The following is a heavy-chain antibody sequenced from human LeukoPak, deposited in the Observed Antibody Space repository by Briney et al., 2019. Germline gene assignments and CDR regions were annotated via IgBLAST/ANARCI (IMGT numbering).Heavy chain of an antibody. CDR1: GFSFSSSW. CDR3: ARDQSIAGPTTADY. CDR2: ISSDGSNT. Sequence: GGSLRLSCAPSGFSFSSSWMHWVRQAPGKGLVWVSRISSDGSNTIYADSVKGRFTISRDNAKNTLYLQMNSLRAEDTAVYYCARDQSIAGPTTADYWGQGTLVTVSS. V-gene: IGHV3-74*01. J-gene: IGHJ4*02. D-gene: IGHD1-26*01.